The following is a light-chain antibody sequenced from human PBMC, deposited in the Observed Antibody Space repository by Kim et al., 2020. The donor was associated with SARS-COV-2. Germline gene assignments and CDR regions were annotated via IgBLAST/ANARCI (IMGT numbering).Light chain of an antibody. CDR1: QTVTSDY. V-gene: IGKV3-20*01. J-gene: IGKJ2*01. CDR3: QKYGRSPFT. Sequence: EIVLTQSPGTLSLSPGERATLSCRASQTVTSDYLAWYQQKPGQAPRVLIYGASSRATGIPDRFSGSGSGTDFTLTISRLEPEDFAVYCCQKYGRSPFTFGQGTKLEIK. CDR2: GAS.